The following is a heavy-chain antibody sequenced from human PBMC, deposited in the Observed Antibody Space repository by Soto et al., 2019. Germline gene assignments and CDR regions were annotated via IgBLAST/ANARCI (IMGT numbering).Heavy chain of an antibody. J-gene: IGHJ6*02. CDR2: IGTAGDT. Sequence: PGGSLRLSCTASGFSFSDYDMHWVRQAPGKGLEWVSAIGTAGDTYYPGSVKGRFTISRENAKNSLYLPMNSLRAGDTAVYYCARDSLGWPLGYYGMDVWGQGTTVTVSS. D-gene: IGHD6-19*01. CDR1: GFSFSDYD. CDR3: ARDSLGWPLGYYGMDV. V-gene: IGHV3-13*01.